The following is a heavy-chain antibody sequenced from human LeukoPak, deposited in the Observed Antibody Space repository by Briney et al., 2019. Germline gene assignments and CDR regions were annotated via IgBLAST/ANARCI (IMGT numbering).Heavy chain of an antibody. CDR3: AREFLASRRNWVDP. V-gene: IGHV4-61*02. J-gene: IGHJ5*02. Sequence: PSETLSLTYSVSGDSISHGTYYWSWIRQPAGQGLEWIGRIYTTGVTNYNPSLKTRVTISVDPSLNQFSLNLTSVTAADTAVYYCAREFLASRRNWVDPWGQGTLVTVSS. D-gene: IGHD6-6*01. CDR2: IYTTGVT. CDR1: GDSISHGTYY.